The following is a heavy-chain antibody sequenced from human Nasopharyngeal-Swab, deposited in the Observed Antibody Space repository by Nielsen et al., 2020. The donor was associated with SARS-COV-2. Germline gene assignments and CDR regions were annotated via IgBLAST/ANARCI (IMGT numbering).Heavy chain of an antibody. Sequence: SVKVSCKASGGTFSSYAISWVRQAPGQGLEWMGGIIPIFGTANYAQKFQGRATITADESTSTAYMELRSLRSDDTAVYYCARDGSSYGSHFDYWGQGTLVTVSS. CDR1: GGTFSSYA. CDR2: IIPIFGTA. J-gene: IGHJ4*02. CDR3: ARDGSSYGSHFDY. V-gene: IGHV1-69*13. D-gene: IGHD5-18*01.